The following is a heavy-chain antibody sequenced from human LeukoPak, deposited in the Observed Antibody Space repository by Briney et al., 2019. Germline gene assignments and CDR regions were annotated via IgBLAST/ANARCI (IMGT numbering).Heavy chain of an antibody. CDR1: GYTFTSYD. Sequence: GASVKVSCKASGYTFTSYDINWVRQATGQGLEGMGWMNPNSGNTGYAQKFQGRVTMTRNTSISTAYMELSSLRSEDTAVYYCARRSGAAYGDYVLLDYWGQGTLVTVSS. CDR2: MNPNSGNT. CDR3: ARRSGAAYGDYVLLDY. J-gene: IGHJ4*02. D-gene: IGHD4-17*01. V-gene: IGHV1-8*01.